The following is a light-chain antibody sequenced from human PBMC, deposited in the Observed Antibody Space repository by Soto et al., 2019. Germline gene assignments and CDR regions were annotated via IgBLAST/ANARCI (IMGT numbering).Light chain of an antibody. CDR2: GAS. J-gene: IGKJ1*01. CDR1: QNVSSN. CDR3: QQYNNWPTT. Sequence: EIVMTQSPATLSVSPGERATLSCRASQNVSSNLAWYQQKPGQAPRLLIYGASTRATGIPARFSGSGSGTEFTLTISSLQSEDFAVYYCQQYNNWPTTFSQGTKVDIK. V-gene: IGKV3-15*01.